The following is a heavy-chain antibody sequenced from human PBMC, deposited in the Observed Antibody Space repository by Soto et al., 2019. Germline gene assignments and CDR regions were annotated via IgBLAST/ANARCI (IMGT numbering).Heavy chain of an antibody. V-gene: IGHV1-69*01. CDR1: GGTFSSYA. D-gene: IGHD3-16*02. Sequence: QVQLVQSGAEVKKPGSSVKVSCKASGGTFSSYAISWVRQAPGQGLEWMGGIIPIFGTANYAQKFQGRVTITADESTSTAYMELSSLRSEDTAVYYCARDPGDYAYVWGSYRHPTPYGMDVWGQGTTVTVSS. J-gene: IGHJ6*02. CDR2: IIPIFGTA. CDR3: ARDPGDYAYVWGSYRHPTPYGMDV.